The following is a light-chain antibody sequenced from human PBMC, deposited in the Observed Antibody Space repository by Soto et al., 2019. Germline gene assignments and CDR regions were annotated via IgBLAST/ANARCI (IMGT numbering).Light chain of an antibody. CDR2: DNI. CDR1: SSNIGAGYA. J-gene: IGLJ2*01. V-gene: IGLV1-40*01. Sequence: QSALAQPPSVSGAPGQRVTVSCTGSSSNIGAGYAVHWYQQLPGAAPKLPLYDNIERPSGVPDRFSGSKSGTSASLAITGLQAEDEADYYCQSFDTGLSGAIFGGGTKLTVL. CDR3: QSFDTGLSGAI.